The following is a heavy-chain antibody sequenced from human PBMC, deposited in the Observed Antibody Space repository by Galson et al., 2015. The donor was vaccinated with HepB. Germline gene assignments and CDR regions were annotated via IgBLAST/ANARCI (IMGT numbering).Heavy chain of an antibody. CDR2: INPSGGST. CDR1: GYTFTSYY. J-gene: IGHJ3*02. Sequence: SVKVSCKASGYTFTSYYMHWVRQAPGRGLEWMGIINPSGGSTSYAQKLQGRVTMTRDTSTSTVYMELSSLRSEDTAVYYCARAAWEADAFDIWGQGTMVTVSS. D-gene: IGHD1-26*01. V-gene: IGHV1-46*04. CDR3: ARAAWEADAFDI.